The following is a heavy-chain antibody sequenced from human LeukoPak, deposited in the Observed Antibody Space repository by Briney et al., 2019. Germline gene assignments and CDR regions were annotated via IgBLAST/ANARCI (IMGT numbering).Heavy chain of an antibody. D-gene: IGHD5-24*01. CDR3: AKCPSRLGYKDFDY. CDR2: IKSKTDGGTT. V-gene: IGHV3-15*01. Sequence: GGSLRLSCAASGFTFSNAWMSWVRQAPGKGLEWVGRIKSKTDGGTTDYAAPVKGRFTISRDDSKNTLYLQMNSLRAEDTAVYYCAKCPSRLGYKDFDYWGQGTLVTVSS. CDR1: GFTFSNAW. J-gene: IGHJ4*02.